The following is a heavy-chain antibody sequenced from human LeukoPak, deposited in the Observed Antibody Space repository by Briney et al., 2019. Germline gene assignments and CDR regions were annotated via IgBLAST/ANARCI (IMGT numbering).Heavy chain of an antibody. D-gene: IGHD3-10*01. CDR1: GFTFSSYS. Sequence: PGGSLRLSCAASGFTFSSYSMNWVRQAPGKGLEWVSYISSSSSTIYYADSVKGRFTISRDNAKNSLYLQMNSLRAEDTAVYYCASLWFGELWPRNPVRTWGQGTLVTVSS. J-gene: IGHJ5*02. CDR2: ISSSSSTI. V-gene: IGHV3-48*04. CDR3: ASLWFGELWPRNPVRT.